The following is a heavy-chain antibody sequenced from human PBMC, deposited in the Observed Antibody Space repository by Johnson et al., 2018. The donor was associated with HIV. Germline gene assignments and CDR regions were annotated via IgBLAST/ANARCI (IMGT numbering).Heavy chain of an antibody. D-gene: IGHD6-6*01. J-gene: IGHJ3*02. CDR1: GFTFDDYA. Sequence: EVQLVESGGGLVQPGRSLRLSCAASGFTFDDYAMHWVRQAPGKGLEWVSGISWNSGSIGYADSVKGRFTISRDNAKNSLYLQMNSLRAEDTALYYCAKDIMYSSSSSDAFDIWGQGTMVTVSS. CDR2: ISWNSGSI. V-gene: IGHV3-9*01. CDR3: AKDIMYSSSSSDAFDI.